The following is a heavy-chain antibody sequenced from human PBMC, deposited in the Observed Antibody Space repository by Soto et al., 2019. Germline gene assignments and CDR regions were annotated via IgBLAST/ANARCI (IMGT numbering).Heavy chain of an antibody. CDR2: IYRSGST. CDR3: ARDHLEGNWFDP. Sequence: QLQLQESGSGLVRPSQTLSLTCAVSGGSISSGGYSWNWIRQPPGKGLEWIGYIYRSGSTLYNPSLKSRVTISVDKSKHQFSQKLSSVTAADTAVYYCARDHLEGNWFDPWGQGTLVTVSS. CDR1: GGSISSGGYS. J-gene: IGHJ5*02. V-gene: IGHV4-30-2*01.